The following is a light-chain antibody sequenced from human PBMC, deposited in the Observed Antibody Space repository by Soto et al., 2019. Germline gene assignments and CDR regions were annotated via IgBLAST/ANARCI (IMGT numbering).Light chain of an antibody. Sequence: DIQMTQSPSSVSASVGDRVTITCRASQDISSLVAWYQQKPGKAPKLLISAASSLQSGVPRRFSGSGSGTDFTLIISSLQPEDFATYFCQQGDSFPFTFGGGTKVEIK. J-gene: IGKJ4*01. CDR2: AAS. CDR1: QDISSL. CDR3: QQGDSFPFT. V-gene: IGKV1-12*01.